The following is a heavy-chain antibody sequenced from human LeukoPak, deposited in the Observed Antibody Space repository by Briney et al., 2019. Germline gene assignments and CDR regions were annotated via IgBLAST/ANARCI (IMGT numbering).Heavy chain of an antibody. CDR1: GFTFSSYG. Sequence: GRSLRLSCAASGFTFSSYGMHWVRQAPGEGLEWVSAISGSGGSTYYADSVKGRFTISRDNSKNTLYLQMNSLRAEDTAVYYCAKAEQWLVPRHFDYWGQGTLVTVSS. V-gene: IGHV3-23*01. CDR3: AKAEQWLVPRHFDY. D-gene: IGHD6-19*01. CDR2: ISGSGGST. J-gene: IGHJ4*02.